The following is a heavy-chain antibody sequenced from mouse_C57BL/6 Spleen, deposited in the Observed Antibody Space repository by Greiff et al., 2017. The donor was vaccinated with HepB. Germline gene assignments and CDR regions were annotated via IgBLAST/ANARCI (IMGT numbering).Heavy chain of an antibody. V-gene: IGHV5-9-1*02. CDR3: TREGYRGAMDY. Sequence: EVMFVESGEGLVKPGGSLKLSCAASGFTFSSYAMSWVRQTPEKRLEWVAYISSGGDYIYYADTVKGRFTISRDNARNTLYLQMSSLKSEDTAMYCCTREGYRGAMDYWGQGTSVTVSS. D-gene: IGHD2-12*01. CDR1: GFTFSSYA. CDR2: ISSGGDYI. J-gene: IGHJ4*01.